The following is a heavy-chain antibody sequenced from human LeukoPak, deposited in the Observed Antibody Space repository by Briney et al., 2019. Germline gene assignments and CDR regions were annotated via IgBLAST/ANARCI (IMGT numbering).Heavy chain of an antibody. V-gene: IGHV3-74*01. CDR2: INGDGSGA. CDR3: ARDGSLPDY. CDR1: GFTFSSYW. D-gene: IGHD2-15*01. J-gene: IGHJ4*02. Sequence: GGSLRLSCAASGFTFSSYWMHWVRQDPGKGLVWVSRINGDGSGAIYADSVKGRFTISRDNAKNTLYLQMNSLRAEDAAVYYCARDGSLPDYWGQGTLVTVSS.